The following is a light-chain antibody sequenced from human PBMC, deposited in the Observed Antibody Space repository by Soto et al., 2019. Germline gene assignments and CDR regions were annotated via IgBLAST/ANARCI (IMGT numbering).Light chain of an antibody. Sequence: DIQMTQSPSSLCASVGDRVTITCQASQDITNYVNWYQHKPGIAPKVLIYDASKLETGVPSRFIGSGSGTFFTFTISSLQPEDVATYYCQHYDNLPYSFGQGTKLEIK. V-gene: IGKV1-33*01. CDR2: DAS. CDR3: QHYDNLPYS. J-gene: IGKJ2*01. CDR1: QDITNY.